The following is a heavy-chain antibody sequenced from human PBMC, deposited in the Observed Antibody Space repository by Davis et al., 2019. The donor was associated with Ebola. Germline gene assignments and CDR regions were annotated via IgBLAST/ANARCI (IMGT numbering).Heavy chain of an antibody. D-gene: IGHD3-16*01. CDR1: GFTFTSYS. Sequence: GESLKIPCAASGFTFTSYSMTWVRQAPGKGLEWVSGISASSSTYYADSVKGRFTFSRDNSKNTLYLQMNSLRAEDTAVYYCAKEEGGYYFDYWGQGTLVTVSS. CDR3: AKEEGGYYFDY. CDR2: ISASSST. J-gene: IGHJ4*02. V-gene: IGHV3-23*01.